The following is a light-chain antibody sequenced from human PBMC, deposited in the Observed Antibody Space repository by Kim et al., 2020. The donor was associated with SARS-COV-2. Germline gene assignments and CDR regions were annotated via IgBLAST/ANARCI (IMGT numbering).Light chain of an antibody. CDR2: WAS. Sequence: DIVMTQSPDSLAVSLGARATITCKSSRSVLHSGNNNLAWYQQKPGQPPKLLIYWASTRESGVPDRISGSGSGTDFTLTISSLQAEDVALYYCQQYYTIPWTFGQGTKVDIK. V-gene: IGKV4-1*01. CDR1: RSVLHSGNNN. J-gene: IGKJ1*01. CDR3: QQYYTIPWT.